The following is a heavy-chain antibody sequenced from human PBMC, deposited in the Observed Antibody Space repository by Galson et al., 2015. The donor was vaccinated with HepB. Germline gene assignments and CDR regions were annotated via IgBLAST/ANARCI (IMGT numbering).Heavy chain of an antibody. V-gene: IGHV3-23*01. D-gene: IGHD6-19*01. CDR3: AKDPRGSSGWYAPDY. CDR1: GFTFSSHA. J-gene: IGHJ4*02. CDR2: ISGSGGST. Sequence: SLRLSCAASGFTFSSHAMSWVRQAPGKGLEWVSAISGSGGSTYYADSVKGRFTISRDKSKNTLYLQMNSLRAEDTAVYYCAKDPRGSSGWYAPDYWGQGTLVTVSS.